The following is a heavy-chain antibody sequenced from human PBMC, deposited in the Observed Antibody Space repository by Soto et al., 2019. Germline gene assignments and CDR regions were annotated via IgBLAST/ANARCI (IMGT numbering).Heavy chain of an antibody. J-gene: IGHJ4*02. V-gene: IGHV3-66*01. CDR2: IYSGGST. CDR3: AGPRGRDC. CDR1: GFTVSSNY. D-gene: IGHD3-16*01. Sequence: EVQLVESGGGLVQPGGSLRLSCVVSGFTVSSNYLSWVRQAPGKGLEWVSLIYSGGSTYYADSVKGRFTISRDNSKNTLYLQMNSLRSEDTAVYYCAGPRGRDCWGQGTLVTVSS.